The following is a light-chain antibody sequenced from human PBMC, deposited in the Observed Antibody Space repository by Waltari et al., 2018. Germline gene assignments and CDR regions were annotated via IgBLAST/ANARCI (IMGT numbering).Light chain of an antibody. CDR1: SSDIGGYNY. CDR2: EVS. J-gene: IGLJ2*01. Sequence: QSALTQPPSASGSPGQSVTISCTGTSSDIGGYNYVSWYQQHPGKAPKLMIYEVSKRPSGGPDRFSGSKSGNTASLTVSGLQAEDEADYYCNSYGGSNNLVFGGGTKLTVL. V-gene: IGLV2-8*01. CDR3: NSYGGSNNLV.